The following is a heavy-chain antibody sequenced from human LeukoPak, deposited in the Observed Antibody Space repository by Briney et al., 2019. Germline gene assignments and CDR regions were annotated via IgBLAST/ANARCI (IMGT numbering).Heavy chain of an antibody. V-gene: IGHV3-48*01. CDR2: ISSSSSTI. D-gene: IGHD2-15*01. CDR1: GFTFSSYS. J-gene: IGHJ3*02. CDR3: AKADGRYCNGGSCYSDAFDI. Sequence: GGSLRLSCAASGFTFSSYSMNWVRQAPGKGLEWVSYISSSSSTIYYADSVKGRFTISRDNSKNTLYLQMISLRAEDTAVYYCAKADGRYCNGGSCYSDAFDIWGQGTMVTVSS.